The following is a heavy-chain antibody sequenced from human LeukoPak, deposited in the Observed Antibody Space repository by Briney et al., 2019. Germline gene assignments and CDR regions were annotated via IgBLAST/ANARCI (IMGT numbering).Heavy chain of an antibody. CDR1: GGSFSGYY. V-gene: IGHV4-34*01. CDR3: ARGAILYYGSGSTAPYYYYYGMDV. D-gene: IGHD3-10*01. Sequence: SQTLSLTCAVYGGSFSGYYWSWIRQPPGKGLEWIGEINHSGSTNYNPSLKSRVTISVDTSKNQFSLKLSSVTAADTAVYYCARGAILYYGSGSTAPYYYYYGMDVWGKGATVTVSS. CDR2: INHSGST. J-gene: IGHJ6*04.